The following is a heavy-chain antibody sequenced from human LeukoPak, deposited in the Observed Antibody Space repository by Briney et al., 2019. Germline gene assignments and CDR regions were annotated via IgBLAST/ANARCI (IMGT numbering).Heavy chain of an antibody. CDR1: GSISSFY. CDR3: ARGLLDGYTHPAAFDI. D-gene: IGHD5-24*01. CDR2: IYYSGST. Sequence: SETLSLTCTVFGSISSFYWSWIRQPPGKGLEWIGYIYYSGSTNYNPSLKSRVTISVDTSKNQFSLKLSSVTAADTAFYYCARGLLDGYTHPAAFDIWGQGTMVIVSS. V-gene: IGHV4-59*01. J-gene: IGHJ3*02.